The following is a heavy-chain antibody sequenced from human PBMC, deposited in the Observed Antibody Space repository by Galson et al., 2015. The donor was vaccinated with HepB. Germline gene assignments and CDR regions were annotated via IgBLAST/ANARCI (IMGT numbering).Heavy chain of an antibody. CDR2: VSAYNGNT. D-gene: IGHD4-11*01. V-gene: IGHV1-18*04. J-gene: IGHJ6*02. CDR3: ARGGLQSLRWGMDV. CDR1: GYTFPSYG. Sequence: VKVSCKASGYTFPSYGISWVRQAPGQGLEWMGWVSAYNGNTNYAQKLQGRVTMTTDTSTSTAYMELRSLRSDDTAVYYCARGGLQSLRWGMDVWGQGTTVTVSS.